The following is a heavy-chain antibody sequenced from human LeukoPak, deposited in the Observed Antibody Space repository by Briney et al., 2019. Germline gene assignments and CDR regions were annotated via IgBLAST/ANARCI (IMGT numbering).Heavy chain of an antibody. CDR1: GFTFRRHY. J-gene: IGHJ3*02. D-gene: IGHD6-13*01. Sequence: PGGSLRLSCAASGFTFRRHYVTWVRQAPGKGLEWVANIKQDGSDKYYLDSVRGRFTISRDNAKNSLYLQMNSLRVEDTAVYYCAREGITAAGDDASDIWGQGTMVTVSS. CDR3: AREGITAAGDDASDI. CDR2: IKQDGSDK. V-gene: IGHV3-7*01.